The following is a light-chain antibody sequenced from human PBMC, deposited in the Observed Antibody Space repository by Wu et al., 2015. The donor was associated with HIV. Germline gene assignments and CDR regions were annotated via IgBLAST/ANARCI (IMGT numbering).Light chain of an antibody. CDR1: QGIGNE. Sequence: MLAQSPGTLSLSPGDRATLLCRASQGIGNELAWYQQIRGQTPRLIVYGASQRAPGVPDRFSGSGSGTDFTLTISRLEPEDFAVYYCQQYVPPGWTFGQGSKVEIK. CDR3: QQYVPPGWT. J-gene: IGKJ1*01. CDR2: GAS. V-gene: IGKV3-20*01.